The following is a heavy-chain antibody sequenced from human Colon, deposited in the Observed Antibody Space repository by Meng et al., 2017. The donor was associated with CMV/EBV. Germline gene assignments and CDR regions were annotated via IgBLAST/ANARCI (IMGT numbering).Heavy chain of an antibody. CDR1: GFTFGGHG. Sequence: LSCAASGFTFGGHGMHGGRQAPGKGLEGVAIIRYHGNKEYYADSVKGRFTISRDNFKNMLYLQMDSLRAEDTAVYYCVRDSDYHPDYWGQGTLVTVSS. V-gene: IGHV3-33*01. D-gene: IGHD4-11*01. CDR2: IRYHGNKE. CDR3: VRDSDYHPDY. J-gene: IGHJ4*02.